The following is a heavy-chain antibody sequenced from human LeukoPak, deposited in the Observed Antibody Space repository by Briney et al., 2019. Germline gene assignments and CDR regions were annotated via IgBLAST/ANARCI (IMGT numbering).Heavy chain of an antibody. D-gene: IGHD3-3*01. J-gene: IGHJ4*02. Sequence: SQTLSLTCAVSGVSITSDTYCWSWIRQPPGKGLEWIGYILHSGSTYYNPSLKSRVTISIDTSKSQFSLKLSSVTAADTAVYYCARTRDFWSGYFDYWGQGTLVTVSS. V-gene: IGHV4-30-2*01. CDR2: ILHSGST. CDR1: GVSITSDTYC. CDR3: ARTRDFWSGYFDY.